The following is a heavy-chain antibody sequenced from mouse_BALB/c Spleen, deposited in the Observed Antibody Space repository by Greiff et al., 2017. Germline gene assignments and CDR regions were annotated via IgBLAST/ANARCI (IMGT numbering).Heavy chain of an antibody. CDR1: GFTFSSFG. V-gene: IGHV5-17*02. D-gene: IGHD4-1*01. J-gene: IGHJ3*01. CDR3: ATLGRFAY. CDR2: ISSGSSTI. Sequence: EVQGVESGGGLVQPGGSRKLSCAASGFTFSSFGMHWVRQAPEKGLEWVAYISSGSSTIYYADTVKGRFTISRDNPKNTLFLQMTSLRSEDTAMYYCATLGRFAYWGQGTLVTVSA.